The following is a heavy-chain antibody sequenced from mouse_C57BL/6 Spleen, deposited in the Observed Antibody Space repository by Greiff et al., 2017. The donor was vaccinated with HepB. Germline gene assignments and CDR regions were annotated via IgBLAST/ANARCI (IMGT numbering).Heavy chain of an antibody. D-gene: IGHD1-1*01. CDR1: GFNIKDYY. V-gene: IGHV14-1*01. CDR2: IDPEDGDT. Sequence: EVQLQQSGAELVRPGASVKLSCTASGFNIKDYYMHWVKQRPEQGLEWIGRIDPEDGDTEYAPKFQGKATMTADTSSSTAYLQLSSLTSEDTAVYYCTLHYYGSSWFAYWGQGTLVTVSA. J-gene: IGHJ3*01. CDR3: TLHYYGSSWFAY.